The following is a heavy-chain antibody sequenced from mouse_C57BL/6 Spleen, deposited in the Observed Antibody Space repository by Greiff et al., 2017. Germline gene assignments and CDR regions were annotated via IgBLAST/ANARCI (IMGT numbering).Heavy chain of an antibody. CDR2: ISYDGSN. V-gene: IGHV3-6*01. J-gene: IGHJ1*03. Sequence: EVQLVESGPGLVKPSQSLSLTCSVTGYSITSGYYWNWIRQFPGNKLEWMGYISYDGSNNYNPSLKNRISITRDTSKNQFFLKLNSVTTEDTATYYCARGEIYDGYQDWYFDVWGTGTTVTVSS. D-gene: IGHD2-3*01. CDR3: ARGEIYDGYQDWYFDV. CDR1: GYSITSGYY.